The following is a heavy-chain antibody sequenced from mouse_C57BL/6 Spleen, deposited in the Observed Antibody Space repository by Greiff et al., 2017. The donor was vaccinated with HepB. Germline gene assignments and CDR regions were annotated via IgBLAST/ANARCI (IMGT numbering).Heavy chain of an antibody. D-gene: IGHD1-1*01. CDR3: ARSGYYGSSWMAY. CDR2: IYPGDGDT. Sequence: VQLQQSGAELVKPGASVKISCKASGYAFSSYWTNWVKQRPGKGLEWIGQIYPGDGDTNYNGKVKGKATLTADKSSSTAYMHLSSLTSEDSAVYFCARSGYYGSSWMAYWGQGTLVTVSA. V-gene: IGHV1-80*01. J-gene: IGHJ3*01. CDR1: GYAFSSYW.